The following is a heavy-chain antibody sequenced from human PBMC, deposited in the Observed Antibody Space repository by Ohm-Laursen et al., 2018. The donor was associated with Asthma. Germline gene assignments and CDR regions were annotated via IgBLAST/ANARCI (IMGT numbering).Heavy chain of an antibody. D-gene: IGHD3-16*01. J-gene: IGHJ4*02. CDR3: AAWGPRIY. Sequence: SLRLSCTASGFTFRSYAMHWVRQAPGKGLDWVSSITTGSSTIYYADSVRGRFTVSTDKVTNSLYLQINSLRPEDTAVYYCAAWGPRIYGGQGTLVTASS. V-gene: IGHV3-48*01. CDR2: ITTGSSTI. CDR1: GFTFRSYA.